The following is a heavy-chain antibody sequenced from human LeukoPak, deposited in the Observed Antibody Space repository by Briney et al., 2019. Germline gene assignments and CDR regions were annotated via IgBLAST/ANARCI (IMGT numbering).Heavy chain of an antibody. D-gene: IGHD1-26*01. CDR2: INHSGST. CDR3: ARGRIVGATRWFDP. J-gene: IGHJ5*02. V-gene: IGHV4-34*01. Sequence: SETLSLTCAVYGGSFSGYYWSWIRQPPGKGPEWIGEINHSGSTNYNPSLKSRVTISVDTSKNQFSLKLSSVTAADTAVYYCARGRIVGATRWFDPWGQGTLVTVSS. CDR1: GGSFSGYY.